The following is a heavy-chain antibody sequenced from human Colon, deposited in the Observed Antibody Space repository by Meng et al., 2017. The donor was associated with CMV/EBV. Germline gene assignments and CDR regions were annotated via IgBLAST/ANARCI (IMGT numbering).Heavy chain of an antibody. D-gene: IGHD5-12*01. J-gene: IGHJ6*02. Sequence: GGSLRLSCAASGFTFDDYAMHWVRQAPGKGLEWVSSITWNSGRTGYVDSVEGRFTNSRDNAKNSLYLQMNGLRAEDTALYYCAKDISPVGGATGYHGMDVWGQGTTVTVSS. V-gene: IGHV3-9*01. CDR2: ITWNSGRT. CDR1: GFTFDDYA. CDR3: AKDISPVGGATGYHGMDV.